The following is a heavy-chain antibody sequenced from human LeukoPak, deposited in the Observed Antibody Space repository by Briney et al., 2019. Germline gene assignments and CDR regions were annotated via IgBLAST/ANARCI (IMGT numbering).Heavy chain of an antibody. V-gene: IGHV3-23*01. CDR1: GFPFNSYS. CDR2: ISGSGGST. CDR3: AARPTSEAVAPSDF. Sequence: GGSLRLSCAASGFPFNSYSMNWVRQAPGKGLEWVSGISGSGGSTYYADSVKGRFTISRDNSKSTLYLQMNSLRAEDTATYYCAARPTSEAVAPSDFWGQGTLVTASP. D-gene: IGHD6-19*01. J-gene: IGHJ4*02.